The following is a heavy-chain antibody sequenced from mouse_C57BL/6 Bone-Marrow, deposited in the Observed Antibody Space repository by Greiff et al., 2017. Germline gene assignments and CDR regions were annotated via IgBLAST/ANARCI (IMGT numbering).Heavy chain of an antibody. Sequence: EVKLVESGGGLVQPGGSLTLSCAASGFTFSDYGMAWVRQAPRKGPEWVAFISNLAYSIYYADTVTGRFTISRENAKNTLYLEMSSLRSEDTAMYYCARETLDYWGQGTTLTVSS. J-gene: IGHJ2*01. CDR1: GFTFSDYG. CDR3: ARETLDY. CDR2: ISNLAYSI. V-gene: IGHV5-15*01.